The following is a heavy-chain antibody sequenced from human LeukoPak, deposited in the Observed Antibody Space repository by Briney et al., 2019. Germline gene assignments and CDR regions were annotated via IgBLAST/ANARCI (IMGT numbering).Heavy chain of an antibody. V-gene: IGHV3-64*01. Sequence: GGSLRLSCAASGFTFSSYAMHWVRQAPGKGLEYVSAISSNGGSTYYANSVKGRFTISRDNSKNTLYLRMGSLRAEDMAVYYCATVGAKNYWGQGTLVTVSS. CDR3: ATVGAKNY. D-gene: IGHD1-26*01. CDR2: ISSNGGST. CDR1: GFTFSSYA. J-gene: IGHJ4*02.